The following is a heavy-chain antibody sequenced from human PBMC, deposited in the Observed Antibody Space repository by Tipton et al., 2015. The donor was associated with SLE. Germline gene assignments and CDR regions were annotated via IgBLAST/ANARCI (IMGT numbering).Heavy chain of an antibody. Sequence: SLRLSCAASGFTFSSYAMHWVRQAPGKGLEWVAVISYDGSNKYYADSVKGRFTISRDNSKNTLYLQMGSLRAEDMAVYYCASLDYGDYEYFDLWGRGTLVTVSS. D-gene: IGHD4-17*01. J-gene: IGHJ2*01. CDR1: GFTFSSYA. CDR3: ASLDYGDYEYFDL. V-gene: IGHV3-30*14. CDR2: ISYDGSNK.